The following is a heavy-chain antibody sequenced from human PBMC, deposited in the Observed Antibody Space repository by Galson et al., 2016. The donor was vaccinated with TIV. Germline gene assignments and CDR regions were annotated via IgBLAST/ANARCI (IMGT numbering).Heavy chain of an antibody. CDR3: ARNFKRELASYWFDP. CDR1: GYTFADYY. D-gene: IGHD3-10*01. V-gene: IGHV1-2*02. J-gene: IGHJ5*02. CDR2: INPNSGGT. Sequence: SVKVSCKASGYTFADYYIHWLRQAPGQGLEWMGWINPNSGGTYYSERFQGRVTMTTDTSANTAFMELSSLRSDDTAVFYCARNFKRELASYWFDPWGQGTPVTVSS.